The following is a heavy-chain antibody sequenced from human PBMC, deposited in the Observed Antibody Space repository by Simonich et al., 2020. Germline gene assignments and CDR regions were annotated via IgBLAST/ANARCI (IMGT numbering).Heavy chain of an antibody. D-gene: IGHD6-6*01. CDR2: SKPERGGT. V-gene: IGHV1-2*02. J-gene: IGHJ3*02. CDR3: ARARLYSSSHAFDI. CDR1: GYTFTGYY. Sequence: QVQLVQSGAEVKKPGASVKVSCKASGYTFTGYYMHWVRRAPGEGLEWRGWSKPERGGTNYAQKFQGRVTMPRDTSISTAYMERSRLGSDDTAVYYCARARLYSSSHAFDIWGQGTMVTVSS.